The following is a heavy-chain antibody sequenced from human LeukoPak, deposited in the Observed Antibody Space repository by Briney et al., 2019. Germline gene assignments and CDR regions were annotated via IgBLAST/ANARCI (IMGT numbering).Heavy chain of an antibody. CDR3: ARVGRPLAAAGSDAFDI. J-gene: IGHJ3*02. V-gene: IGHV3-21*01. CDR1: GFTFSSYS. CDR2: ISSGSSYI. D-gene: IGHD6-13*01. Sequence: PGGSLRLSCAASGFTFSSYSMNWVRQAPGKGLEWVSSISSGSSYIYYADSVKGRCTISRDNAKNSLYLQMNSLRAEDTAVYYCARVGRPLAAAGSDAFDIWGQGTMVTVSS.